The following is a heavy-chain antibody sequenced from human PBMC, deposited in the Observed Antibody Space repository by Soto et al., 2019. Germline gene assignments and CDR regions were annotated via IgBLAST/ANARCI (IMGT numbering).Heavy chain of an antibody. CDR1: GFTFSSYG. CDR3: ARDWGYSSSSIDY. J-gene: IGHJ4*02. D-gene: IGHD6-13*01. V-gene: IGHV3-33*01. CDR2: IWYDGSNK. Sequence: QVQLVESGGCVVQPGRSLRLSCAASGFTFSSYGMHWVRQAPGKGLEWVAVIWYDGSNKYYADSVKGRFTISRDNSKNTLYLQMNSLRAEDTAVYYCARDWGYSSSSIDYWGQGTLVTVSS.